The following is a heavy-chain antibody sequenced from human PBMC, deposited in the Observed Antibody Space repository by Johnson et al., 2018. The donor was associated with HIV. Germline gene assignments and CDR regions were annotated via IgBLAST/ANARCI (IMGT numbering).Heavy chain of an antibody. Sequence: QVQLVEYGGGVVQPGRSLRLSCAASGFTFSSYAMHWVRQAPGKGLEWVAVVSYDASNKYYADSVKGRFTISRDNSKNTVFLQMDSLRGEDTADYYCARDPGNGGRPFDAFDIWGQGTMVTVSS. CDR1: GFTFSSYA. CDR3: ARDPGNGGRPFDAFDI. CDR2: VSYDASNK. V-gene: IGHV3-30*04. D-gene: IGHD4-23*01. J-gene: IGHJ3*02.